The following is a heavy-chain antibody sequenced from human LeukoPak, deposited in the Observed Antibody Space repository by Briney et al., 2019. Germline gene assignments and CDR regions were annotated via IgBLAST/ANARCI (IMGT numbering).Heavy chain of an antibody. CDR3: ARDARDVLLWFGEFSP. CDR2: INPNSGGT. V-gene: IGHV1-2*02. J-gene: IGHJ5*02. CDR1: GYTFTGYY. D-gene: IGHD3-10*01. Sequence: ASVKVPCKASGYTFTGYYMHWVRQAPGQGLEWMGWINPNSGGTNYAQKFQGRVTMTRDTSTSTAYMELRSLRSDDTAVYYCARDARDVLLWFGEFSPWGQGTLVTVSS.